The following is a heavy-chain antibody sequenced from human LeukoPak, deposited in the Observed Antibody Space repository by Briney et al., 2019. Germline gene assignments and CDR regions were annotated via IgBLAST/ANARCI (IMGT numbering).Heavy chain of an antibody. D-gene: IGHD2-2*01. CDR2: INPDSGGS. V-gene: IGHV1-2*02. CDR1: EYTFTAYY. Sequence: ASVKVSCKASEYTFTAYYMNWVRQAPGQGLEWMGWINPDSGGSSYAQKFQGRVTMTRDTSISTAYMELSSLRSEDTAVYYCATEELGYCSSTSCQRRFDYWGQGTLVTVSS. J-gene: IGHJ4*02. CDR3: ATEELGYCSSTSCQRRFDY.